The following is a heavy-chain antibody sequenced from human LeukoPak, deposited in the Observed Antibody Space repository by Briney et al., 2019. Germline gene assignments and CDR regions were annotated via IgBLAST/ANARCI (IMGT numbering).Heavy chain of an antibody. CDR1: GYTFTSYG. Sequence: GASVKVSCKASGYTFTSYGISWVRQAPGQGLEWMGGIIPIFGTANYAQKFQGRVTITADESTSTAYMELSSLRSEDTAVYYCARHPRITIFGVVIQTYFDYWGQGTLVTVTS. V-gene: IGHV1-69*13. J-gene: IGHJ4*02. CDR3: ARHPRITIFGVVIQTYFDY. CDR2: IIPIFGTA. D-gene: IGHD3-3*01.